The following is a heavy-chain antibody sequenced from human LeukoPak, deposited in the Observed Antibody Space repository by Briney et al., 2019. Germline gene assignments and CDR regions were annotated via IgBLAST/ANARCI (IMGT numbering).Heavy chain of an antibody. CDR1: GGSISSYY. J-gene: IGHJ5*02. D-gene: IGHD3-3*01. CDR3: ARGGTIFGVVIIQNWFDP. V-gene: IGHV4-4*07. Sequence: SETLSLTCTVSGGSISSYYWSWIRQPAGKGLEWIGRIYTSGSTNYNLSLKSRVTMSVDTSKNQFSLKLSSVTAADTAVYYCARGGTIFGVVIIQNWFDPWGQGTLVTVSS. CDR2: IYTSGST.